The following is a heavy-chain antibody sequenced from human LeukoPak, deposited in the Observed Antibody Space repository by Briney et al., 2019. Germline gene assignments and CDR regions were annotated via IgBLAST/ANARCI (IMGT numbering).Heavy chain of an antibody. J-gene: IGHJ5*02. CDR2: ISAYSGNT. CDR3: AAGYSYGWFDP. Sequence: VASVKVSCKASGYTFTSYGISWVRPAPGQGLEWMGWISAYSGNTNYAQKLQGRVTMTTDTSTSTAYMELRSLRSDDTAVYYCAAGYSYGWFDPWGQGTLVTVSS. CDR1: GYTFTSYG. V-gene: IGHV1-18*01. D-gene: IGHD5-18*01.